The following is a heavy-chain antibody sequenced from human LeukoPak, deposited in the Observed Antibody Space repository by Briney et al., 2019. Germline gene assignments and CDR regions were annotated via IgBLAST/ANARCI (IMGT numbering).Heavy chain of an antibody. Sequence: SETLSLTCTVSGGSISSYYWSWIRHPPGEGREWIGYIYYSGSTNYNPSLKSRVTISIDTSKNQSSLRLSSVTAADTAVYYCARDIYGSFDYWGQGTLVTVSS. V-gene: IGHV4-59*01. CDR3: ARDIYGSFDY. CDR1: GGSISSYY. CDR2: IYYSGST. J-gene: IGHJ4*02. D-gene: IGHD2-15*01.